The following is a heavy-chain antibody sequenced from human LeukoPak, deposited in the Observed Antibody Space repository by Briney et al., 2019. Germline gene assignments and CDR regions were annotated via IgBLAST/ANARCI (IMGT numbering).Heavy chain of an antibody. Sequence: PGGSLRLSCAASGLPFSSHGMRWVRQAPGKGLEWVAFIHYDGSNKYYADSMKGRLTISRDNSKNTLYLQMNSLRAEDTAIYYCANGYDTREYFHYFDYWGQGTLVTVSS. D-gene: IGHD3-22*01. J-gene: IGHJ4*02. CDR1: GLPFSSHG. CDR2: IHYDGSNK. CDR3: ANGYDTREYFHYFDY. V-gene: IGHV3-30*02.